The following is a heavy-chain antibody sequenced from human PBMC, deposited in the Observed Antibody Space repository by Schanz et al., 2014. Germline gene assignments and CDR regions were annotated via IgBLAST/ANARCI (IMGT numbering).Heavy chain of an antibody. V-gene: IGHV4-4*02. J-gene: IGHJ5*02. D-gene: IGHD5-18*01. CDR3: ARRSVSPSGNSYGYVVAWFDP. CDR1: GGSISSSNW. CDR2: IYHSGST. Sequence: QVQLQESGPGLVKPSGTLSLTCAVSGGSISSSNWWSWVRQPPGKGLEWIGEIYHSGSTNYKPPLKSRVTISAEKPKNQCSLKLRCVTAADTAVYYCARRSVSPSGNSYGYVVAWFDPWGQGTLVTVS.